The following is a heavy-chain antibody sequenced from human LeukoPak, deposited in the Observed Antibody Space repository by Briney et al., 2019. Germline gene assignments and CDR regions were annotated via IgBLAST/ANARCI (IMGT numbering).Heavy chain of an antibody. CDR3: ARDGGLQFGYFDY. CDR2: IYYSGST. Sequence: SETLSLTCTVSGGSISSYYWSWIRQPPGKGLEWIGYIYYSGSTNYNPSLKSRVTISVDTSKNQFSLKLSSVTAADTAVYYCARDGGLQFGYFDYWGQGTLVTVSS. V-gene: IGHV4-59*01. J-gene: IGHJ4*02. CDR1: GGSISSYY. D-gene: IGHD5-24*01.